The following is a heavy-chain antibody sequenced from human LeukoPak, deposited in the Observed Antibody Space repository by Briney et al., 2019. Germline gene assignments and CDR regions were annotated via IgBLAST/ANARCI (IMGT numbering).Heavy chain of an antibody. D-gene: IGHD5-18*01. CDR1: GGSISSYY. V-gene: IGHV4-59*01. J-gene: IGHJ6*03. Sequence: SETLSLTCTVSGGSISSYYWSWIRQPPGKGLEWIGYIYYSGSTNYNPSLKSRVTISVDTSKSQFSLKLTSVTAADTAVYYCARTTEGGYTYGYFYHYYMDVWGKGTTVTISS. CDR3: ARTTEGGYTYGYFYHYYMDV. CDR2: IYYSGST.